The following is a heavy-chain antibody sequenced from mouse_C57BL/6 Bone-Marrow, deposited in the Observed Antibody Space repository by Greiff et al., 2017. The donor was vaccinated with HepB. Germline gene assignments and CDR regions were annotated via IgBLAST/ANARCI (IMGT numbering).Heavy chain of an antibody. CDR2: IYPGSGST. CDR3: ARNWAAWFAC. D-gene: IGHD4-1*01. V-gene: IGHV1-55*01. J-gene: IGHJ3*01. Sequence: VQLQQPGAELVKPGASVKMSCKASGYTFTSFWTTCVKQRPGQGLEWIGDIYPGSGSTNYNEKFKSKATLTVDTSSSTAYMQLSSLTSEDSAVYYCARNWAAWFACWGQGTLVTVSA. CDR1: GYTFTSFW.